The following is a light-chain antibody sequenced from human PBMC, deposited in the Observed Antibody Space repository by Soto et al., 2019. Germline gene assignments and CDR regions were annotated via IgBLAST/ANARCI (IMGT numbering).Light chain of an antibody. J-gene: IGKJ1*01. CDR3: QHYNSYSEA. V-gene: IGKV1-5*03. Sequence: DIQMTQSPSTLSGSVGDRVTITCRASQTISSWLAWYQQKPGKAPKLLIYKASTLKSGVPSRFSGSGSGTEFTLTISSLQPDDFATSYCQHYNSYSEALGQGTKVDIK. CDR2: KAS. CDR1: QTISSW.